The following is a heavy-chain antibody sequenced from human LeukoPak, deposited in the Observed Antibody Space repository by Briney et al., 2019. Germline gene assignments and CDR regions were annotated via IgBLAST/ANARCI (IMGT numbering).Heavy chain of an antibody. D-gene: IGHD3-10*01. CDR3: ARGRQYYYGSGRPRAPFDY. CDR2: INHSGST. J-gene: IGHJ4*02. V-gene: IGHV4-34*01. CDR1: GGSLSGYY. Sequence: KPSETLSLTCAVYGGSLSGYYWSWIRQPPGKGLEWIGEINHSGSTNYNPSLKSRVTISVDTSKNQFSLKRSAVTAADTAVYYCARGRQYYYGSGRPRAPFDYWGQGTLVTVSS.